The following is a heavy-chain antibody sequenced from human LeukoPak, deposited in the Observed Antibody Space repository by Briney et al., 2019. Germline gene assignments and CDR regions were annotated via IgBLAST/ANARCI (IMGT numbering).Heavy chain of an antibody. D-gene: IGHD1-7*01. V-gene: IGHV3-23*01. Sequence: PGGSLRLSCAASGFTFSSYGMSWVRQAPGKGLEWVSSISGSGGSTYYADSVKGRFTISRDNSKNTVYLQMSSLRAEDTAIYYCAKSFGGLWNYFFDYWGQGTLVTVSS. CDR3: AKSFGGLWNYFFDY. CDR1: GFTFSSYG. J-gene: IGHJ4*02. CDR2: ISGSGGST.